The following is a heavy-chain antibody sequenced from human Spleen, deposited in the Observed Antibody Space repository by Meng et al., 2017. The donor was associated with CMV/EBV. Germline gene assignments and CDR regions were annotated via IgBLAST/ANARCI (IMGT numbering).Heavy chain of an antibody. CDR1: GFTFNNYV. CDR2: ISGTGGST. Sequence: GGSLRLSCAASGFTFNNYVMTWVRQAPGKGLEWVSTISGTGGSTYYTDSVKGRFTGSRDDSKNTLYLQMNSLRVEDTAVFYCARGDSSSTWLVFDYWGLGTLVTVSS. CDR3: ARGDSSSTWLVFDY. D-gene: IGHD6-13*01. V-gene: IGHV3-23*01. J-gene: IGHJ4*02.